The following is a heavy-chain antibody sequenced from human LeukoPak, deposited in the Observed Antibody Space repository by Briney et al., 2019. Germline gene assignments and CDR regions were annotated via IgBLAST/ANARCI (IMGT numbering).Heavy chain of an antibody. D-gene: IGHD6-13*01. CDR3: AGDRGIAAAEMGFDP. Sequence: GSVKDSCKPSRYTFTGYYMHWVRQAPGQGLEWMGWINPNSGGTNYAQKFQGRVTMPRDTSISTAYIELSRLRSDDTAVYYCAGDRGIAAAEMGFDPWGQGTLVTVSS. CDR1: RYTFTGYY. J-gene: IGHJ5*02. V-gene: IGHV1-2*02. CDR2: INPNSGGT.